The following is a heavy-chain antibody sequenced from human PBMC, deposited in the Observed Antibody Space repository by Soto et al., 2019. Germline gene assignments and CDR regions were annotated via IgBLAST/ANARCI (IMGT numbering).Heavy chain of an antibody. D-gene: IGHD3-10*01. J-gene: IGHJ6*02. CDR3: ARGLGSGRGPFYGMDV. V-gene: IGHV3-33*01. CDR2: IWYDGSNK. Sequence: QVHLVESGGGVVQPGRSLRLSCAASGFTVSSYGMHWVRQAPGKGLELVAVIWYDGSNKYYADSVKGRFNISRDNSKNTLYLQMNSLRAEDTAVYYCARGLGSGRGPFYGMDVWGQGTTVTVSS. CDR1: GFTVSSYG.